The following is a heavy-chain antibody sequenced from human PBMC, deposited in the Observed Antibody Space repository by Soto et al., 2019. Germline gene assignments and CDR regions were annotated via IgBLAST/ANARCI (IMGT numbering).Heavy chain of an antibody. CDR1: GFTFSSYA. Sequence: EVQLVESGGGLVQPGGSLRLSCAASGFTFSSYAMSWVRQAPGKGLEWVSAISGSGGSTDYADSVKGRFTISRSNSKYTLYLQRNDPGDEDTAVYYCAFPIGYWGQGTLVTVSS. J-gene: IGHJ4*02. V-gene: IGHV3-23*04. CDR2: ISGSGGST. CDR3: AFPIGY.